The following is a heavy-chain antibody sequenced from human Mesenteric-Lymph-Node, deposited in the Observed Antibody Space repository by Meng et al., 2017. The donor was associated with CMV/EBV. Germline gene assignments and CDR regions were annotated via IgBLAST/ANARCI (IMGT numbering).Heavy chain of an antibody. CDR3: ARGSSYDILTGYFDY. V-gene: IGHV4-34*01. D-gene: IGHD3-9*01. CDR1: GWSFSGYY. J-gene: IGHJ4*02. Sequence: QGQFHQWGAGLLKPSEDLSVTLAVHGWSFSGYYWNWIRQSPEKGLEWIGEINHSGSTTYNPSFTSRIIISVDTSTNQISLNMSSVTAADTAVYYCARGSSYDILTGYFDYWGQGALVTVSS. CDR2: INHSGST.